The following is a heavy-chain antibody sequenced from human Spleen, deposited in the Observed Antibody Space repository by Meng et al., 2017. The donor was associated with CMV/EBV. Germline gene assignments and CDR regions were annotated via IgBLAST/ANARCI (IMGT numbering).Heavy chain of an antibody. Sequence: GGSLRLSCAASGFTFSSYNMNWVRQAPGKGLEWVSAISGSGGSTYYADSVKGRFTISRDNSKNTLYLQMNSLRAEDTAVYYCAKDLSPYYDFWSGYPKVYGMDVWGQGTTVTVSS. CDR2: ISGSGGST. D-gene: IGHD3-3*01. J-gene: IGHJ6*02. CDR1: GFTFSSYN. V-gene: IGHV3-23*01. CDR3: AKDLSPYYDFWSGYPKVYGMDV.